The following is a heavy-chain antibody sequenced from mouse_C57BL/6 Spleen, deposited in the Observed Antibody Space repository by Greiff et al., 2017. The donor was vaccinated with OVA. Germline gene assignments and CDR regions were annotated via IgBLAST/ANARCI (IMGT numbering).Heavy chain of an antibody. CDR2: IYPRSGNT. J-gene: IGHJ4*01. Sequence: VKVVESGAELARPGASVKLSCKASGYTFTSYGISWVKQRTGQGLEWIGEIYPRSGNTYYNEKFKGKATLTADKSSSTAYMELRSLTSEDSAVYFCARGGYGYDEGDYYAMDYWGQGTSVTVSS. CDR1: GYTFTSYG. D-gene: IGHD2-2*01. V-gene: IGHV1-81*01. CDR3: ARGGYGYDEGDYYAMDY.